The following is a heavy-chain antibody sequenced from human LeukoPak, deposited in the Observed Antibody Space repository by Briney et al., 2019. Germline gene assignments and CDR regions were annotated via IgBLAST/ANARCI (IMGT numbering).Heavy chain of an antibody. J-gene: IGHJ6*02. CDR1: GFTFSSFA. D-gene: IGHD1-1*01. Sequence: PGGSLRLSCAASGFTFSSFAMYWVRQAPGKGLEYVSAISSDGGSTYYGNSVKGRFTISRDNSKNTLFLQMGSLRADGMAVYYCTRDSRRTPGEYYHGMDVWGQGTLVTVSS. CDR3: TRDSRRTPGEYYHGMDV. V-gene: IGHV3-64*01. CDR2: ISSDGGST.